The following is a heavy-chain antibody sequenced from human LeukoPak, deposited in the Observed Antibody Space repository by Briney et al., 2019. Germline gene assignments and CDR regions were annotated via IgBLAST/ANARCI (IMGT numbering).Heavy chain of an antibody. CDR1: GFTFSRYW. J-gene: IGHJ3*02. CDR3: ARDSPSSGYYYFSLNAFDI. Sequence: GGSLRLSCAASGFTFSRYWMNWVRQAPGKGLEWVANIKQDGSEKYYVDSVKGRFTISRDNAKNSLYLQMNSLRAEDTAVYYCARDSPSSGYYYFSLNAFDIWGQGTMVTVSS. V-gene: IGHV3-7*01. CDR2: IKQDGSEK. D-gene: IGHD3-22*01.